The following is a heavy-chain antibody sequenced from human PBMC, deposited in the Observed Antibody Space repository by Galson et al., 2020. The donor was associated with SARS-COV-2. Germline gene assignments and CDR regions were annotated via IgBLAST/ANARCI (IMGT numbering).Heavy chain of an antibody. D-gene: IGHD3-22*01. J-gene: IGHJ3*02. CDR3: ARAQITMIEVLGAFDI. CDR2: IYYSGST. V-gene: IGHV4-31*03. Sequence: SETLSLTCTVSGGSISSGGYYWSWIRQHPGKGLEWIGYIYYSGSTYYNPSLKSRVTISVDTSKNQFSLKLSSVTAADTAVYYCARAQITMIEVLGAFDIWGQGTMVTVSS. CDR1: GGSISSGGYY.